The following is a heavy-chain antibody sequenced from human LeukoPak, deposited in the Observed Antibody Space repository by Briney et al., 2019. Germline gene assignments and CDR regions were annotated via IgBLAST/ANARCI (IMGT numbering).Heavy chain of an antibody. D-gene: IGHD2/OR15-2a*01. V-gene: IGHV4-4*02. CDR1: GASISNGYW. Sequence: SETLSLTCSVSGASISNGYWWSWVRQPPGKGLEWIGQIYYSGSTDYNSSLKSRVSISIDKSKNQVSLKLTSVTAADTALYYCTRRPWPLYHFDYWGQGALVTVSS. CDR3: TRRPWPLYHFDY. CDR2: IYYSGST. J-gene: IGHJ4*02.